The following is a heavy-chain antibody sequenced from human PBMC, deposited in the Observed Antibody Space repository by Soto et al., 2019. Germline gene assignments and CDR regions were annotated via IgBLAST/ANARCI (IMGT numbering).Heavy chain of an antibody. CDR3: TTAGSGSYYDDAFDI. CDR2: IKSKTDGGTT. V-gene: IGHV3-15*07. Sequence: SVSNAWMTWVRQAPGKGLEWVGRIKSKTDGGTTDYAAPVKGRFTISRDDSKNTLYLQMNSLKTEDTAVYYCTTAGSGSYYDDAFDIWGQGTMVTVSS. CDR1: SVSNAW. J-gene: IGHJ3*02. D-gene: IGHD1-26*01.